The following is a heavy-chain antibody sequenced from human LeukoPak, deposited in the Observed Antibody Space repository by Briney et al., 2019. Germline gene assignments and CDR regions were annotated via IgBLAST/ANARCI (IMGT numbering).Heavy chain of an antibody. CDR2: ITGGGGTT. J-gene: IGHJ4*02. Sequence: GGSLRLSCGASGFTFSSYAMGWVRQAPGKGLEWVSIITGGGGTTYSADSVKGRFTISRDNSKNTLYLQMNSLRAEDTAVYYCASTFYGDSPPYWGQGTLVTVSS. D-gene: IGHD4-17*01. CDR1: GFTFSSYA. CDR3: ASTFYGDSPPY. V-gene: IGHV3-23*01.